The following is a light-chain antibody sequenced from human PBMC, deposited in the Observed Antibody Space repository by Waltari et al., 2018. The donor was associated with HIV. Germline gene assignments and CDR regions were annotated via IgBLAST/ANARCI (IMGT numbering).Light chain of an antibody. CDR3: RQYYITPPTT. V-gene: IGKV1-NL1*01. CDR1: QGITNS. Sequence: IQMTQSPSSLSASVGDRVTITCRASQGITNSLAWYQQKPRKAPKLLLYAASRLESGVTSRFSGSRSGTDYSLTISSLQPEDFAINYCRQYYITPPTTFGQGTKVEIK. CDR2: AAS. J-gene: IGKJ1*01.